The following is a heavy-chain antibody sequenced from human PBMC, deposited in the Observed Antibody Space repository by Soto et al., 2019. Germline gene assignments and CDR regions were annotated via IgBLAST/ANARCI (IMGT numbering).Heavy chain of an antibody. CDR2: IYYSGST. J-gene: IGHJ4*02. CDR3: ARRWSSATFDY. D-gene: IGHD6-25*01. Sequence: SETLSLTCTISGGSISSTNYYWGWIRQPPGKGLEWIGNIYYSGSTYYNPSLKSRVTISVDTSKNQFSLKLSSVTTADKAVYYCARRWSSATFDYWGQGTLVTVPQ. V-gene: IGHV4-39*01. CDR1: GGSISSTNYY.